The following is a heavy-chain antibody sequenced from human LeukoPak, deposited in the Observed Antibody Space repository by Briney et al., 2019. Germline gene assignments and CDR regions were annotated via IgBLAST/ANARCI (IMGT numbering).Heavy chain of an antibody. CDR3: AKEMSSSGYPIDY. CDR1: GFSFSDYA. CDR2: ISSGDGIT. V-gene: IGHV3-23*01. Sequence: PGGSLRLSCAASGFSFSDYAMTWVRQAPGKGLGWVSTISSGDGITYYADSVKGRFTISRDDSKNRLYLQMDSLRAEDTAVYRCAKEMSSSGYPIDYWGQGTLVTVSS. D-gene: IGHD3-22*01. J-gene: IGHJ4*02.